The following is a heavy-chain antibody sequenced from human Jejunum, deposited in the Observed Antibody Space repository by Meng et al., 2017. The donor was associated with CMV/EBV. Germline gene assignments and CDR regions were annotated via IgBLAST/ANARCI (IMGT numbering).Heavy chain of an antibody. J-gene: IGHJ2*01. D-gene: IGHD4-23*01. CDR2: VNAGNGNT. V-gene: IGHV1-3*01. Sequence: KSSGQTFSNYAMHWVRQAPGQRLEWMGLVNAGNGNTRYSQKFQGRVTISRDTSASTVYMELSSLTSEDTAVYYCASERWGSGYLDLWGRGSLVTVSS. CDR1: GQTFSNYA. CDR3: ASERWGSGYLDL.